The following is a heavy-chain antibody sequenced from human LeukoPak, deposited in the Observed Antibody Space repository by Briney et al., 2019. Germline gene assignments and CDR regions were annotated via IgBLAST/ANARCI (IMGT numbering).Heavy chain of an antibody. Sequence: GGSLRLSCAASGFTFSSYGMHWVRQAPGKGLEWVAVISYDGSNKYYADSVKGRFTISRDNSKNTLYLQMNSLRAEDTAVYYCANHYDSSGYYFDYWGQGTLVTVSS. CDR2: ISYDGSNK. V-gene: IGHV3-30*18. D-gene: IGHD3-22*01. J-gene: IGHJ4*02. CDR1: GFTFSSYG. CDR3: ANHYDSSGYYFDY.